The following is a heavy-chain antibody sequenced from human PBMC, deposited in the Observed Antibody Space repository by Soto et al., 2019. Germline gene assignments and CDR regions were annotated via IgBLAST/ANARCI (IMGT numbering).Heavy chain of an antibody. D-gene: IGHD2-15*01. CDR3: ARDSRTSVVLHRYFYSMDV. V-gene: IGHV1-46*01. J-gene: IGHJ6*04. CDR1: GYTFTSYY. Sequence: GASVKVSCKASGYTFTSYYMHWVRQAPGQGLEWMGIINPSGGSTSYAQKFQGRVTMTRDTSTSTVYMKLSSLRSEDTAVYYCARDSRTSVVLHRYFYSMDVWGKGTTVIAS. CDR2: INPSGGST.